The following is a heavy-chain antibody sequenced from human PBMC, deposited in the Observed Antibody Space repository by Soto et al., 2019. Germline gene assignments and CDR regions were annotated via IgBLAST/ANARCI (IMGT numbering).Heavy chain of an antibody. CDR3: AREYTAWPLAYGLDV. CDR1: GFTFSTYS. J-gene: IGHJ6*02. CDR2: ISSRSDI. V-gene: IGHV3-21*01. D-gene: IGHD2-2*02. Sequence: LRLSCVGSGFTFSTYSINWVRQAPGKGLEWVSSISSRSDIYYADSVKGRLTISRDNAKNSVSLQMNSLRAEDTAVYYCAREYTAWPLAYGLDVWGQGTTVTVSS.